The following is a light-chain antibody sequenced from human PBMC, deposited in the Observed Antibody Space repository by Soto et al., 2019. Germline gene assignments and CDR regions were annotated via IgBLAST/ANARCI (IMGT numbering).Light chain of an antibody. V-gene: IGKV3-20*01. J-gene: IGKJ5*01. Sequence: IVFTQSPGTLSLSPGERVTLSCRASQSVTTRLAWYQHKPGQAPTLLMSGASNRASGVPVRFSGSGSGTDFTPTITRLEPEDFALYYCQQYGGSPITFGLGTRLEIK. CDR1: QSVTTR. CDR3: QQYGGSPIT. CDR2: GAS.